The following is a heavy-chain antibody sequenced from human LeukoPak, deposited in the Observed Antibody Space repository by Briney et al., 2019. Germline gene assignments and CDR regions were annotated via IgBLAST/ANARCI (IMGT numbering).Heavy chain of an antibody. CDR1: QFTFNGSW. Sequence: GGSLRLSCADSQFTFNGSWMSWARQAPGKGLEWVANIKQDGSEKYYVDSVKGRFTISRDNAKNSLYLQMNSLRAEDTAVYYCARGRAVADYWGQGTLVTVSS. J-gene: IGHJ4*02. V-gene: IGHV3-7*01. D-gene: IGHD6-19*01. CDR3: ARGRAVADY. CDR2: IKQDGSEK.